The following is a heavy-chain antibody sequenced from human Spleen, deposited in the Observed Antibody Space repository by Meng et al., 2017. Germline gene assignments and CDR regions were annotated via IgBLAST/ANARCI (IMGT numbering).Heavy chain of an antibody. D-gene: IGHD2-15*01. CDR3: ARDLPDYCSGGSCPDAFDI. J-gene: IGHJ3*02. CDR2: ISYDGSNK. CDR1: GFTFSSYA. V-gene: IGHV3-30*04. Sequence: GESLKISCAASGFTFSSYAMHWVRQAPGKGLEWVAVISYDGSNKYYADSVKGRFTISRDNSKNTLYLQMNSLRAEDTAVYYCARDLPDYCSGGSCPDAFDIWGQGTMVTVSS.